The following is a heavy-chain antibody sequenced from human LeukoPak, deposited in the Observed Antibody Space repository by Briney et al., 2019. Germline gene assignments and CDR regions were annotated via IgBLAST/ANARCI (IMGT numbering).Heavy chain of an antibody. CDR2: TYYRSKWYN. D-gene: IGHD4-17*01. CDR1: GDSVSSNSAA. V-gene: IGHV6-1*01. Sequence: SQTLSLTCAISGDSVSSNSAAWNWIRQSPSRGLEWLGRTYYRSKWYNDYAVSVKSRITINPDTSKNQFSLQLNSVTPEDTAVYYCARGSTVTITPYYYYGMDVWGQGTTVTVSS. CDR3: ARGSTVTITPYYYYGMDV. J-gene: IGHJ6*02.